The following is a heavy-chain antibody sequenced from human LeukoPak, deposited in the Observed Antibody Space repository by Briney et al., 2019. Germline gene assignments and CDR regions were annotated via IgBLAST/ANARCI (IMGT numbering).Heavy chain of an antibody. D-gene: IGHD6-19*01. J-gene: IGHJ3*02. Sequence: PGGCLRLSCAASGFTFSSYAMHWVRQAPGKGLEWVAVISYDGSNKYYADSVKGRFTISRDNSKNTLYLQMNSLRAEDTAVYYCARVYSSGNKGGAFDIWGQGTMVTVSS. CDR3: ARVYSSGNKGGAFDI. CDR1: GFTFSSYA. V-gene: IGHV3-30*14. CDR2: ISYDGSNK.